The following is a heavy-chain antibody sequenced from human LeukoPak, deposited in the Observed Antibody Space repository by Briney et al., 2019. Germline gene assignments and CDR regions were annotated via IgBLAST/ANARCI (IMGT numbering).Heavy chain of an antibody. D-gene: IGHD2-15*01. J-gene: IGHJ4*02. Sequence: PGGSLRLSCAASGFTFSSYAMHWVRQAPGKGLEWVAVISYDGSNKYYADSVKGRFTISRDNSKNTLYLQMNSLRAEDTAVYYCARDNEWSGYCSGGSCYSGYWGQGTLVTVSS. CDR2: ISYDGSNK. CDR1: GFTFSSYA. V-gene: IGHV3-30*04. CDR3: ARDNEWSGYCSGGSCYSGY.